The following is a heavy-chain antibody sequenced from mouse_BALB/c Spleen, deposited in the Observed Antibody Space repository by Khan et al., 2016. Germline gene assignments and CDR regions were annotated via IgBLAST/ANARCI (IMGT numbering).Heavy chain of an antibody. CDR3: ARDRYDGYYFDY. V-gene: IGHV9-4*02. J-gene: IGHJ2*01. CDR1: GYTFTTAG. CDR2: INTHSGVP. Sequence: QSQLVQSGPELKKPGETVRISCKATGYTFTTAGMQWVQKIPGKGLKWIGWINTHSGVPKYAEDFKGRFAFSLETSVTTAYLQISNLKNDDTATFFCARDRYDGYYFDYWGQGTTLTVST. D-gene: IGHD2-14*01.